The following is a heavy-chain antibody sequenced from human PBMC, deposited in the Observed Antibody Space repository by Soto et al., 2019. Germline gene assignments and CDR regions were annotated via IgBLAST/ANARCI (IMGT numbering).Heavy chain of an antibody. D-gene: IGHD6-13*01. CDR2: IGAAGDT. Sequence: EVQLVESGGGLVQPGGSLRLSCAASGFTFSNYDMHWVRQVTGKGLEWVSAIGAAGDTYYADSVKGRFTMSRENAKNSLYLQMNSLRAEDTAVYYCASGGWGSSGYEVGSRIDYWGQGALVTVSS. J-gene: IGHJ4*02. CDR1: GFTFSNYD. V-gene: IGHV3-13*01. CDR3: ASGGWGSSGYEVGSRIDY.